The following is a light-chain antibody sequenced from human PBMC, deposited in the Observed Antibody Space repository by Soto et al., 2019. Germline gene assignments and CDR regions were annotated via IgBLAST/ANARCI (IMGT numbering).Light chain of an antibody. Sequence: QSALTQPASVSGSPGQSITISCTGTSSDVGSYNLASWFQQHPGKAPKLFIYEVNRRPSGVSDRLSGSKSANTASLTISGLQAEDEADYYCFSYAGAGTFVFGTGTKLTVL. CDR1: SSDVGSYNL. CDR3: FSYAGAGTFV. CDR2: EVN. J-gene: IGLJ1*01. V-gene: IGLV2-23*02.